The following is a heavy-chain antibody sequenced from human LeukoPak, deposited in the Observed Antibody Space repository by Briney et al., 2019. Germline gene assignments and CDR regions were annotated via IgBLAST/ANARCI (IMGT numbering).Heavy chain of an antibody. CDR1: GGTFSYYA. CDR3: ARGGPRIAVPGTVL. CDR2: IIPIFGTA. D-gene: IGHD6-19*01. J-gene: IGHJ4*02. Sequence: SVKVSCKASGGTFSYYAISWVRQAPGQGLEWMGRIIPIFGTANYAQKFQGRVTMTTDTSTSTAYMELRSLRSDDTAVYYCARGGPRIAVPGTVLWGQGTLVTVSS. V-gene: IGHV1-69*05.